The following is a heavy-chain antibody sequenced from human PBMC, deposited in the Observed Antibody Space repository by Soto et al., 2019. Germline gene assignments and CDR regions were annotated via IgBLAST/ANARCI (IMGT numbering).Heavy chain of an antibody. V-gene: IGHV3-66*01. CDR3: ARDFVVGGPTINYYYGMDV. D-gene: IGHD1-26*01. Sequence: EVQLVESGGDLVQPGGSLRLSCAASGFTVSSNYMSWVRQALGKGLEWISIIYSAGNTYYADSVKGRFTISRDNSKNTLYLQMNSLGAEDTAVYYCARDFVVGGPTINYYYGMDVWGQGTTVTVSS. CDR1: GFTVSSNY. CDR2: IYSAGNT. J-gene: IGHJ6*02.